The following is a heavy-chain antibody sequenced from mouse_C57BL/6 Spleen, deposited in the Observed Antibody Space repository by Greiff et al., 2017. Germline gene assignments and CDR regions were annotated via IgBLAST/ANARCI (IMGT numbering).Heavy chain of an antibody. CDR2: INPNNGGT. V-gene: IGHV1-26*01. CDR1: GYTFTDYY. J-gene: IGHJ3*01. D-gene: IGHD2-4*01. CDR3: ARFYDYDGGAWFAY. Sequence: EVQLQQSGPELVKPGASVKISCKASGYTFTDYYMNWVKQSHGKSLEWIGDINPNNGGTSYNQKFKGKATLTVDKSSSTAYMELRSLTSEDSAVYYCARFYDYDGGAWFAYWGQGTLVTVSA.